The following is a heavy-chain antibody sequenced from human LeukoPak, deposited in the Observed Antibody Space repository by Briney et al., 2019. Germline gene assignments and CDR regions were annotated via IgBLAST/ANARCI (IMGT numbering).Heavy chain of an antibody. V-gene: IGHV4-38-2*02. J-gene: IGHJ5*02. CDR3: ARDPRWLTPDCTSTSCYENYFDP. CDR1: GYPISSGYQ. Sequence: SETLSLTCSVSGYPISSGYQWAWIRQSPGKGLEWIGSIFHSGSAYYNPSLKSRVTISVDTSRNQFSLKLNSVSATDTAVYYCARDPRWLTPDCTSTSCYENYFDPWGQGTLVTVSS. D-gene: IGHD2-2*01. CDR2: IFHSGSA.